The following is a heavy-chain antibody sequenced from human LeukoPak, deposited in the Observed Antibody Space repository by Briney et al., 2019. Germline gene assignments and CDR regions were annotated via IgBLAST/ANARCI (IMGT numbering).Heavy chain of an antibody. CDR2: LSGSGGST. J-gene: IGHJ4*02. CDR3: ARDRRTLESYPDY. Sequence: GGSLRLSCAASGFTFSNYAMSWVRQAPGKGLEWVSTLSGSGGSTYYADSVKGRFTISRDNSKNTLYLQMNSLGAEDTAVYYCARDRRTLESYPDYWGQGTLVTVSS. CDR1: GFTFSNYA. V-gene: IGHV3-23*01.